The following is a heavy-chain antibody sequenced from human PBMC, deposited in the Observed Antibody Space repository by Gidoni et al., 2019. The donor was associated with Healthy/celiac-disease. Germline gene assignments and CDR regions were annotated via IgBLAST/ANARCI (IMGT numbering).Heavy chain of an antibody. CDR3: ARDPISRYCSSTSCYREGWFDP. J-gene: IGHJ5*02. CDR2: IIPIFGTA. Sequence: QVQLVQSGAEVTKPGSSVKVSCKASGGTFRSYAISWVRQARGQGLEWMGGIIPIFGTANYAQKFQGRVTITADESTSTAYMELSSLRSEDTAVYYCARDPISRYCSSTSCYREGWFDPWGQGTLVTVSS. D-gene: IGHD2-2*02. V-gene: IGHV1-69*01. CDR1: GGTFRSYA.